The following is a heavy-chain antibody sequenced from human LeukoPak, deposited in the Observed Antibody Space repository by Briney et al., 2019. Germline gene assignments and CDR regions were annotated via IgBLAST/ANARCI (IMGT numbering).Heavy chain of an antibody. CDR2: ISAYNGNT. CDR1: SYTFTNYA. Sequence: ASVKVSCKASSYTFTNYAFTWVRQAPGQGLEWMGWISAYNGNTNYAKKLQGRVTMTTDTSTSTAYMGLRSLRSDATAVYYCARGLEWLTRRHTWFDPWGQGTLVTVSS. J-gene: IGHJ5*02. CDR3: ARGLEWLTRRHTWFDP. V-gene: IGHV1-18*01. D-gene: IGHD3-3*01.